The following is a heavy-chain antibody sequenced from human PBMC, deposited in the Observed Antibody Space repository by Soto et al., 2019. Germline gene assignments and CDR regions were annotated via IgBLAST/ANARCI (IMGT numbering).Heavy chain of an antibody. CDR1: GYTFTSYY. CDR2: INPSAGST. J-gene: IGHJ4*02. V-gene: IGHV1-46*01. Sequence: GASVKVSCKASGYTFTSYYLHWVRQAPGQGLEWMGIINPSAGSTVYPQKFQGRVTVTRDTSTSTVYVELSSLRSEDTAVYYRAIPTLVASGDYFGYWGQGTLVTVSS. CDR3: AIPTLVASGDYFGY.